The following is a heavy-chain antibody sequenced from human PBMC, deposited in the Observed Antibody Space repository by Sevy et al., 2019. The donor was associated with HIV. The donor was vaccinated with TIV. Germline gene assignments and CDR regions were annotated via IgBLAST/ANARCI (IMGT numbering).Heavy chain of an antibody. J-gene: IGHJ6*02. V-gene: IGHV3-23*01. CDR1: GFIFSTYT. D-gene: IGHD2-15*01. CDR3: AKGDRTFYGLDV. Sequence: GGSLRLSCAASGFIFSTYTMTWVRQAPGKGLEWVSGISGSGGSTYYADSLKGGFTIFRDNSKSTVHLQMNSLRAEDTAVYYWAKGDRTFYGLDVWGQGTTVTVSS. CDR2: ISGSGGST.